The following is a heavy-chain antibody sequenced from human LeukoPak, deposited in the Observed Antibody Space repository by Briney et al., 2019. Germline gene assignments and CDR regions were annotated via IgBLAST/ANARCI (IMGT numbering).Heavy chain of an antibody. D-gene: IGHD4-23*01. Sequence: GASVKVSCKASGNTFSSYFIHWVRQAPGQGLEWMGIISPSGGSTSYAQESQGRVTMTRDTSTSTVYMELSSLRSEDTAVYYCGRVTLYAFDIWGQGTMVTVSS. V-gene: IGHV1-46*01. CDR3: GRVTLYAFDI. CDR1: GNTFSSYF. CDR2: ISPSGGST. J-gene: IGHJ3*02.